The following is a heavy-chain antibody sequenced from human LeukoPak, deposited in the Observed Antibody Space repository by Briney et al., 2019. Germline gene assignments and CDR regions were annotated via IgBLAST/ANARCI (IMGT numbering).Heavy chain of an antibody. CDR1: GDSISNSNYY. CDR3: ARNFWSGFPRSYYFDY. CDR2: IYYSGST. J-gene: IGHJ4*02. Sequence: SETLSLTCTVSGDSISNSNYYWAWIRQPPGKGLEWIGTIYYSGSTYYKSSLKSRVTISADTSKSQFSLKLTSVTAADTAVYYCARNFWSGFPRSYYFDYWGQGTLVTVSS. D-gene: IGHD3-3*01. V-gene: IGHV4-39*01.